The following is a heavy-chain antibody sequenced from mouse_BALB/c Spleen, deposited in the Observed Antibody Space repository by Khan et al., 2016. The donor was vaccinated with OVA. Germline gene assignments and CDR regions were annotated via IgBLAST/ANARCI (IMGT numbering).Heavy chain of an antibody. D-gene: IGHD1-1*01. Sequence: VQLKESGPGLVKPSQSLSLTCTVTGYSITTDYAWNWIRQFPGNKLEWMGYISYSGSTSYHPSLKSRFSIIRDTSKNQFFLQLNSVTTEDTATXSYARRCYYGHWYCDVWGAGTTVTVSS. V-gene: IGHV3-2*02. CDR1: GYSITTDYA. J-gene: IGHJ1*01. CDR3: ARRCYYGHWYCDV. CDR2: ISYSGST.